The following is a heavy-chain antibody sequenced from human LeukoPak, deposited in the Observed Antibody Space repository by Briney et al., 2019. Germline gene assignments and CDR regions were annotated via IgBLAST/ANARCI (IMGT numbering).Heavy chain of an antibody. V-gene: IGHV1-69*13. J-gene: IGHJ4*02. D-gene: IGHD1-26*01. CDR3: TRPVGATLVFDY. CDR1: GGAFISYA. Sequence: SVKVSCKASGGAFISYAISWVRQAPGQGLEWMGGIIPIFGTANCAQKFQGRVTITADESTSTAYMELSSLRSEDTAVYYCTRPVGATLVFDYWGQGTLVTVSS. CDR2: IIPIFGTA.